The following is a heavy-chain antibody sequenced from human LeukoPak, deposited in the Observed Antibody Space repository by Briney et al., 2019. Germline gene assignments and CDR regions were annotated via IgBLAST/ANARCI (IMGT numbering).Heavy chain of an antibody. CDR2: ISYDGSNK. CDR3: ARDEAP. J-gene: IGHJ5*02. V-gene: IGHV3-30-3*01. Sequence: GSLRLSCAASGFTLSSYAMHWVRQAPGKGLEWVAVISYDGSNKYYADSVKGRFTISRDNSKNTLYLQMNSLRAEDTAVYYCARDEAPWGQGTLVTVSS. CDR1: GFTLSSYA.